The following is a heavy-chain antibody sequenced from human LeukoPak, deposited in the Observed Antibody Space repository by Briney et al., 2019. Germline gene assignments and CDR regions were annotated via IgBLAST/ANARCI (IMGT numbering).Heavy chain of an antibody. CDR3: ARDQEAFDY. CDR2: IYPRDGST. J-gene: IGHJ4*02. V-gene: IGHV1-46*01. Sequence: ASVKVSCKASGYTFTSYYIHWVRQAPGQELEWMGMIYPRDGSTSYAQKFQGRVTVTRDTSTSTVHMELSGLRSEDTAVYYCARDQEAFDYWGQGTLVTVSS. CDR1: GYTFTSYY.